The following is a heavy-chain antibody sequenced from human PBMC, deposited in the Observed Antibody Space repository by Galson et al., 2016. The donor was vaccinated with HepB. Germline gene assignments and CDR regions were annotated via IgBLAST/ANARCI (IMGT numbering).Heavy chain of an antibody. J-gene: IGHJ5*01. CDR2: INPKSGDT. D-gene: IGHD3-22*01. Sequence: SVKVSCKASGNTFTGHYMHWVRQAPGQGLEWMRWINPKSGDTNYAQTFQGRVTMTRDTSISTAYMELRRLTPDDTAGYYYARDTGGRYYDRSGYYNYASCFDSWGQGTLVTVPS. CDR3: ARDTGGRYYDRSGYYNYASCFDS. CDR1: GNTFTGHY. V-gene: IGHV1-2*02.